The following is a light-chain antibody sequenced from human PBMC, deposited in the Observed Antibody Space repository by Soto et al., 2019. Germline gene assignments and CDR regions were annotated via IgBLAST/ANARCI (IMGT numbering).Light chain of an antibody. V-gene: IGLV8-61*01. J-gene: IGLJ3*02. CDR1: SGSVSTSYY. CDR2: NTN. CDR3: VLYMGSGISV. Sequence: QTVVTQEPSFSVSPGGTVTLTCGLSSGSVSTSYYPSWYQQTPGQAPRTLIYNTNTCSSGVPGRFSGSILGNKAALTIAGAQADDESDYYCVLYMGSGISVFGGGTQLTVL.